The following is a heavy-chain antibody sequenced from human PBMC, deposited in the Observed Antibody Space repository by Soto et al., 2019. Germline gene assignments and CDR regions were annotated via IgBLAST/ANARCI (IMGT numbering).Heavy chain of an antibody. CDR1: GGTFSSYA. CDR2: IIPIFGTA. D-gene: IGHD3-22*01. Sequence: SVKVSCKASGGTFSSYAMTWVRQAPGQGLEWMGGIIPIFGTANYAQKFQGRVTITADESTSTAYMELSSLRSEDTAVYYCARDWGPSSGHYPRWFDPWGQGTLVTVSS. CDR3: ARDWGPSSGHYPRWFDP. V-gene: IGHV1-69*13. J-gene: IGHJ5*02.